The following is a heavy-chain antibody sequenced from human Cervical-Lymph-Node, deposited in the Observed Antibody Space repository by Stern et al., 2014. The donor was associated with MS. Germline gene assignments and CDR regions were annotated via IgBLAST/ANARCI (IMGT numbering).Heavy chain of an antibody. CDR1: GGTFSSYT. CDR2: ITPILGIT. Sequence: QVQLVQSGAEVREPGSSVTVSCRASGGTFSSYTITWVRQAPGPGLEWVGRITPILGITNYAQNFQGRVTITADKSSGTAYLDLNSLRSEDTAVYFCARNRGSYRHAEFDFWGQGTLVSVSS. J-gene: IGHJ4*02. V-gene: IGHV1-69*02. CDR3: ARNRGSYRHAEFDF. D-gene: IGHD1-26*01.